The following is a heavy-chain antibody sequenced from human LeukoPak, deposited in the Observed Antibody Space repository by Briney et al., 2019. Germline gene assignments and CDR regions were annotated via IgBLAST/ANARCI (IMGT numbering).Heavy chain of an antibody. CDR2: IYYSGST. J-gene: IGHJ4*02. CDR1: GGSISSYY. Sequence: SETLSLTCTFSGGSISSYYWSWIRQPPGKGLEWIGYIYYSGSTNYNPSLKSRVTISLDTSKNQFSLKLSSVTAADTAVYYCARGRPDSSSWYFDYWGQGTLVTVSS. D-gene: IGHD6-13*01. CDR3: ARGRPDSSSWYFDY. V-gene: IGHV4-59*08.